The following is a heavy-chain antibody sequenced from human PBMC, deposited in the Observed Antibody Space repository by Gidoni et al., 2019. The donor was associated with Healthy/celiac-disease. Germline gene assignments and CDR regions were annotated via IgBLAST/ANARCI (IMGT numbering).Heavy chain of an antibody. V-gene: IGHV3-30-3*01. J-gene: IGHJ3*02. CDR3: AREDIFGVVIDHDAFDI. CDR2: IPYDGSNK. CDR1: GFTFSSYA. D-gene: IGHD3-3*01. Sequence: QVQLVESGGGVVQPGRSLRLSCAASGFTFSSYAMHWVRQAPGKGLEWVAVIPYDGSNKYYADSVKGRFTISRDNSKNTLYLQMNSLRAEDTAVYYCAREDIFGVVIDHDAFDIWGQGTMVTVSS.